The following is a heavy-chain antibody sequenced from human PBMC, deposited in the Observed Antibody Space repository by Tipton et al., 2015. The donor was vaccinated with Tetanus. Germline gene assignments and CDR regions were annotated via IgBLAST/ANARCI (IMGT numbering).Heavy chain of an antibody. Sequence: TLSLTCAVYGGSFSGYYWSWIRQPPGKGLEWTGEINHSGSTNYNPSLKSRVTISVDTSKNQFSLKLSSVTAADTAVYYCARGFGQLLQTKAPKTTVVMDGFDYWGQGTLVTVSS. CDR1: GGSFSGYY. CDR3: ARGFGQLLQTKAPKTTVVMDGFDY. CDR2: INHSGST. V-gene: IGHV4-34*01. J-gene: IGHJ4*02. D-gene: IGHD4-23*01.